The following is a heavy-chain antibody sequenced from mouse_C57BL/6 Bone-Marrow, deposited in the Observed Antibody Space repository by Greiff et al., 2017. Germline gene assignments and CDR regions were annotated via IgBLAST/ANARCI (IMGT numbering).Heavy chain of an antibody. CDR2: ISSGGSYT. D-gene: IGHD3-2*02. Sequence: EVQVVESGGDLEKPGGSLKLSCAASGFTFSSYGMSWVRQTPDKRLEWVATISSGGSYTYYPDSVKGRFTISRDNAKNTLYLQMSSLKSEDTAMYYCARLDSSGYFDYWGQGTTLTVSS. J-gene: IGHJ2*01. CDR1: GFTFSSYG. CDR3: ARLDSSGYFDY. V-gene: IGHV5-6*01.